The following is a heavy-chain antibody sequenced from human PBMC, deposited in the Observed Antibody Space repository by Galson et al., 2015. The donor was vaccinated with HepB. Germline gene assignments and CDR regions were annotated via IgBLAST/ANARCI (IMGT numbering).Heavy chain of an antibody. V-gene: IGHV3-30*18. Sequence: SLRLSCAASGFTFSSYGMHWVRQAPGKGLEWVAVISYDGSNKYYADSVKGRFTISRDNSKNTLYLQMNSLRAEDTAVYYCAKPYSGSYYGPGAFDIWGQGTMVTVSS. D-gene: IGHD1-26*01. CDR1: GFTFSSYG. CDR3: AKPYSGSYYGPGAFDI. J-gene: IGHJ3*02. CDR2: ISYDGSNK.